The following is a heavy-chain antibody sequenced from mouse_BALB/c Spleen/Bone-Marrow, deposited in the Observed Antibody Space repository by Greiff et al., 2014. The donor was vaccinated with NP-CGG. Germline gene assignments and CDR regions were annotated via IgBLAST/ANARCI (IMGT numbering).Heavy chain of an antibody. Sequence: VQLEESGPELVRPGVSVKLSCKGSGYTFTDYAMPWVKQSHAKSLEWIGVISTYSGNTNYNQKFKGKSTMTVDKSSSTAYMEMARLTSEDSAIYYCARWGFGSSYYAMDYWGQGTSVTVSS. CDR2: ISTYSGNT. D-gene: IGHD1-1*01. CDR1: GYTFTDYA. CDR3: ARWGFGSSYYAMDY. V-gene: IGHV1-67*01. J-gene: IGHJ4*01.